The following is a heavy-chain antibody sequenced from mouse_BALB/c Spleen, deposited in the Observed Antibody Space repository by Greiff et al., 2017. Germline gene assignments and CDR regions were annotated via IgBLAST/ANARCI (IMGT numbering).Heavy chain of an antibody. CDR2: ISYSGST. CDR1: GYSITSDYA. Sequence: EVQLQESGPGLVKPSQSLSLTCTVTGYSITSDYAWNWIRQFPGNKLEWMGYISYSGSTSYNPSLKSRISITRDTSKNQFFLQLNSVTTEDTATYYCARSRGAWFAYWGQGTLVTVSA. J-gene: IGHJ3*01. V-gene: IGHV3-2*02. CDR3: ARSRGAWFAY.